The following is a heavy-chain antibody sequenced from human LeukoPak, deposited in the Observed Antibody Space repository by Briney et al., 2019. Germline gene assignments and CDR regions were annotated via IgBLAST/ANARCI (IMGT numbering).Heavy chain of an antibody. J-gene: IGHJ4*02. CDR3: ARDFLGATRPFDY. Sequence: SETLSLTCTVSGGSISSSSYYWGWIRQPPGKGLEWIGSIYYSGSTYYNPSLKSRVTISVDTSKNQFSLKLSSVTAADTAVYYCARDFLGATRPFDYWGQGTLVTVSS. V-gene: IGHV4-39*07. CDR2: IYYSGST. D-gene: IGHD1-26*01. CDR1: GGSISSSSYY.